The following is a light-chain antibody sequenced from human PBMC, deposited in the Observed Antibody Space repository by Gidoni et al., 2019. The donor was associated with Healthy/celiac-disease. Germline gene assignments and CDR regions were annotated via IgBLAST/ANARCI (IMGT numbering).Light chain of an antibody. CDR3: QQYYSTPPT. J-gene: IGKJ2*01. Sequence: DIVTTQSPDSLAVSLGERATINCKSSQSVLYSSNNKNYLAWYQQKPGQPPKLLIYWASTRESGVPDRFSGSGSGTDFTLTISSLQAEDVAVYYCQQYYSTPPTFXQXTKLEIK. CDR1: QSVLYSSNNKNY. V-gene: IGKV4-1*01. CDR2: WAS.